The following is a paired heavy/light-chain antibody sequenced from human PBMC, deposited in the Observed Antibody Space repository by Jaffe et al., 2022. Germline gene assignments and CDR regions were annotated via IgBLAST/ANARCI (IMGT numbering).Light chain of an antibody. Sequence: DIQMTQSPSSLSASVGDRVTITCRASQSISSYLNWYQQKPGKAPKLLIYAASSLQSGVPSRFSGSGSGTDFTLTISSLQPEDFATYYCQQSYSTTITFGQGTRLEIK. J-gene: IGKJ5*01. CDR3: QQSYSTTIT. CDR2: AAS. CDR1: QSISSY. V-gene: IGKV1-39*01.
Heavy chain of an antibody. J-gene: IGHJ4*02. V-gene: IGHV4-38-2*01. CDR1: GYSISSGYY. CDR2: IYHSGST. CDR3: ARLGYCSSTSCYYFDY. D-gene: IGHD2-2*03. Sequence: QVQLQESGPGLVKPSETLSLTCAVSGYSISSGYYWGWIRQPPGKGLEWIGSIYHSGSTYYNPSLKSRVTISVDTSKNQFSLKLSSVTAADTAVYYCARLGYCSSTSCYYFDYWGQGTLVTVSS.